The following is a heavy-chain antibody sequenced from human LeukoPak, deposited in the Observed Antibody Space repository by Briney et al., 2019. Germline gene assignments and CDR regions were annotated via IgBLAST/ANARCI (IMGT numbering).Heavy chain of an antibody. CDR2: IDPSDSYT. D-gene: IGHD3-10*01. CDR3: ARHPLVRGWYGMDV. J-gene: IGHJ6*04. CDR1: GYGFTSYW. Sequence: GESLKISCKGSGYGFTSYWISWVRQMPGKGLDWRGRIDPSDSYTHYRPSFQGHVPISADKSISTAYLQWSSLKASDTAMYYCARHPLVRGWYGMDVWGKGTTVTVSS. V-gene: IGHV5-10-1*01.